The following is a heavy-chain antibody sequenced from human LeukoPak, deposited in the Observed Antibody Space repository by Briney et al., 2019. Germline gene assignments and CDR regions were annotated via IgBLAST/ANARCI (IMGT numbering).Heavy chain of an antibody. V-gene: IGHV3-48*01. CDR3: ARDEGYFQH. Sequence: GGSLRLSCAASGFTFSSYSMNWVRQAPGKGLEWVSYISRGSGTIYYGDSVKGRFTISRDNAKNSLYLQMNSLRAEDTAVYYCARDEGYFQHWGQGTLVTVSS. CDR2: ISRGSGTI. J-gene: IGHJ1*01. CDR1: GFTFSSYS.